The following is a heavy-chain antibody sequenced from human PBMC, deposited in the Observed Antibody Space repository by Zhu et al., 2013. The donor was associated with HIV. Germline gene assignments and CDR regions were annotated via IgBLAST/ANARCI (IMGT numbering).Heavy chain of an antibody. D-gene: IGHD3-10*01. CDR1: GYTFNNHG. J-gene: IGHJ4*02. CDR3: ARHFYGSGTFYVFDR. Sequence: QVQLVQSGDEVKKPGASVKVFCRASGYTFNNHGISWVRQAPGQGLEWMGWISTYDGHTNYVQKFQGRLTMTTDTSTSTAYMDLRSLRSDDTAVYYCARHFYGSGTFYVFDRWGQGTLVTVSS. CDR2: ISTYDGHT. V-gene: IGHV1-18*01.